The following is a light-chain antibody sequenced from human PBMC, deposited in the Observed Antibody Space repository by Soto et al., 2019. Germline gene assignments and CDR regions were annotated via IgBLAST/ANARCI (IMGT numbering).Light chain of an antibody. CDR1: SSDVGGYNY. CDR3: NSYAGRNNV. Sequence: QSALTQPPSASGSPGQSVTISCTGSSSDVGGYNYVSWYQQHPGKAPKLMIYEVNKRPSGVPDRFSGSKSGNTASLTVSGLQAEDEADYYCNSYAGRNNVFGTGTKVTVL. CDR2: EVN. J-gene: IGLJ1*01. V-gene: IGLV2-8*01.